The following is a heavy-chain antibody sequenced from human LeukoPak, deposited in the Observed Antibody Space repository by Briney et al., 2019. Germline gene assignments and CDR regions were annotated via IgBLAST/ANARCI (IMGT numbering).Heavy chain of an antibody. CDR3: ASLTLGY. J-gene: IGHJ4*02. CDR1: GITLSNYG. Sequence: PGGSLRLSCAVSGITLSNYGMSWVRQAPGKGLEWVSYISSSSSTIYYADSVKGRFTISRDNAKNSLYLQMNSLRAEDTAVYYCASLTLGYWGQGTLVTVSS. D-gene: IGHD3-16*01. V-gene: IGHV3-48*04. CDR2: ISSSSSTI.